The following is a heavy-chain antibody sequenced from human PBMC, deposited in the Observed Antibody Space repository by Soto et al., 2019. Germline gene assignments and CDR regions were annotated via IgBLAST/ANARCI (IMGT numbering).Heavy chain of an antibody. J-gene: IGHJ3*02. CDR1: GFTFSSYG. CDR3: AKEKGYDSSGYFTRRWGAFDI. CDR2: ISGSGGST. V-gene: IGHV3-23*01. D-gene: IGHD3-22*01. Sequence: PGGSLRLSCAASGFTFSSYGMHWVRQAPGKGLEWVSAISGSGGSTYYADSVKGRFTISRDNSKNTLYLQMNSLRAEDTAVYYCAKEKGYDSSGYFTRRWGAFDIWGQGTMVTVSS.